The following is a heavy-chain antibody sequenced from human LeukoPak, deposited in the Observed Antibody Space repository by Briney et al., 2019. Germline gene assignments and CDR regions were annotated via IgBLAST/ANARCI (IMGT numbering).Heavy chain of an antibody. Sequence: GGSLRLSCAASGFTFSSYDMHWVRQATGKGLEWVSAIGTAGDTYYSGSVKGRFTISRENDKNSLYLQMNSLRAEDTAVYFCARGPPLRSIVVPHFDYWGQGTLVTVSS. CDR1: GFTFSSYD. CDR3: ARGPPLRSIVVPHFDY. V-gene: IGHV3-13*01. CDR2: IGTAGDT. J-gene: IGHJ4*02. D-gene: IGHD2-2*01.